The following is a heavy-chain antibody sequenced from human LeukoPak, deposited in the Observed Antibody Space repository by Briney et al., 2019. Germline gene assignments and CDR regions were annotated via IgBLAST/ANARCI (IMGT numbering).Heavy chain of an antibody. J-gene: IGHJ3*02. V-gene: IGHV4-4*07. D-gene: IGHD3-22*01. CDR1: GGSITSYC. CDR2: ICTSGST. Sequence: SETLSLTCTVSGGSITSYCWSWIRQPAGKGLEWIGHICTSGSTNYNPSLKSRVTMSVDTSKNQFSLKLSSVTAADTAVYYCARESYYYDSSGPDAFDIWGQGTMVTVSS. CDR3: ARESYYYDSSGPDAFDI.